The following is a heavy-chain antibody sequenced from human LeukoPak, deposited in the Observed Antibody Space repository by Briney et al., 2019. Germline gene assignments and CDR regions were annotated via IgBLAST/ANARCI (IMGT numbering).Heavy chain of an antibody. D-gene: IGHD6-13*01. CDR2: INHSGST. Sequence: SETLSLTCAVYGGSFSGYYWSWIRQPPGKGLEWIGEINHSGSTNYNPSLKSRVTISVGTSKNQFSLKLSSVTAADTAVYYCARGKRGYSSSWYDYWGQGTLVTVSS. J-gene: IGHJ4*02. V-gene: IGHV4-34*01. CDR1: GGSFSGYY. CDR3: ARGKRGYSSSWYDY.